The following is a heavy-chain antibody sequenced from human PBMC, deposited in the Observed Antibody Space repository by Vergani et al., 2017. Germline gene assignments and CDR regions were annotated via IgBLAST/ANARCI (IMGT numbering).Heavy chain of an antibody. CDR2: IYSGGST. J-gene: IGHJ6*03. V-gene: IGHV3-53*01. D-gene: IGHD6-13*01. Sequence: VQLVESGGGLIQPGGSLRLSCAASGFTVSSNYMSWVRQAPGKGLEWVSVIYSGGSTYYADSVKCRFTISRDNSKNTLYLQRNSLRAEDTAVYYCAFKRKRNIAAAGTYYYYMDVWGKGP. CDR3: AFKRKRNIAAAGTYYYYMDV. CDR1: GFTVSSNY.